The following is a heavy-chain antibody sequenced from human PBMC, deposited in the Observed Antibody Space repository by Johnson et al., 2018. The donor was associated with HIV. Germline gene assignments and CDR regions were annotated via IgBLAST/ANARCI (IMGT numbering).Heavy chain of an antibody. Sequence: QVLLVESGGGVVQPGGSLRISCAASGVTFSSYGMHWVRQAPGKGLEGVAFIRYDGNTKYYADSVKGRFTISRDNSKNTLVLQMNSLRAEDTAVYYCAKDASTLGGDAFDIWGQGTMVTVSS. CDR3: AKDASTLGGDAFDI. J-gene: IGHJ3*02. D-gene: IGHD3-16*01. V-gene: IGHV3-30*02. CDR2: IRYDGNTK. CDR1: GVTFSSYG.